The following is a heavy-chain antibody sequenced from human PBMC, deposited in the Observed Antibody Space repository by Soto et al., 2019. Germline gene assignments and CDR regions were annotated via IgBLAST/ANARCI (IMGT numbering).Heavy chain of an antibody. V-gene: IGHV3-21*01. CDR2: ISSSSSYI. Sequence: GGSLRLSCAASGFTFSNAWMSWVRQAPGKGLEWVSSISSSSSYIYYADSVKGRFTISRDNAKNSLYLQMNSLRAEDTAVYYCATSDSSGYNDAFDIWGQGTMVTVSS. CDR3: ATSDSSGYNDAFDI. J-gene: IGHJ3*02. D-gene: IGHD3-22*01. CDR1: GFTFSNAW.